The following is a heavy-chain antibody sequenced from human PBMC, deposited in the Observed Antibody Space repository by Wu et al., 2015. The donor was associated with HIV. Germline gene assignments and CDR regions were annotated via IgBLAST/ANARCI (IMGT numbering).Heavy chain of an antibody. CDR2: IIPIFGTA. V-gene: IGHV1-69*01. J-gene: IGHJ5*02. CDR1: GGTFSSYA. D-gene: IGHD1-26*01. Sequence: QVQLVQSGAEVKKPGSSVKVSCKASGGTFSSYAISWVRQAPGQGLEWMGGIIPIFGTANYAQKFQGRVTITADESTSTAYMELSGLRSEDTAVYYCARDLEMGATVWFDPWGQGTLVTVSS. CDR3: ARDLEMGATVWFDP.